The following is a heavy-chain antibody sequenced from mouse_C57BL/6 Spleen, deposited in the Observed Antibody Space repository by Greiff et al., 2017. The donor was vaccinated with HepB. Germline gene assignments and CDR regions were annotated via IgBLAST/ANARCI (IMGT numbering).Heavy chain of an antibody. Sequence: QVQLQQSGAELVKPGASVKLSCKASGYTFTSYWMQWVKQRPGQGLEWIGEINPSDSYTNYNQKFKGKATLTVDTSSSTAYMQLSSLTSEDSAVYYCARGKYYAMDYWGQGTSVTVSS. J-gene: IGHJ4*01. V-gene: IGHV1-50*01. CDR3: ARGKYYAMDY. CDR1: GYTFTSYW. CDR2: INPSDSYT.